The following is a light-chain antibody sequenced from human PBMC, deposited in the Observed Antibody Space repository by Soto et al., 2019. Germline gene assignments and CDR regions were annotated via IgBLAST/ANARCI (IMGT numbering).Light chain of an antibody. CDR3: QQSYSTPRRLT. V-gene: IGKV1-39*01. CDR2: AAS. J-gene: IGKJ4*01. CDR1: QSISSY. Sequence: DLQMTQSPSSLSASVGDRVTITCRASQSISSYLNWYQQKPGKAPKLLIYAASSLQSGVPSRFSXSGSGTDFTLTISSLQPEDFATYYCQQSYSTPRRLTFGGGTKVEIK.